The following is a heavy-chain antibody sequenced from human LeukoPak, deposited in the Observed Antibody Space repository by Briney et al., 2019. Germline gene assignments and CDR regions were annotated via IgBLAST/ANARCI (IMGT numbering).Heavy chain of an antibody. CDR1: GYTFTSYY. CDR3: ARDRSSGYYRGYNWFDP. J-gene: IGHJ5*02. Sequence: VASVKVSCKASGYTFTSYYMHWVRQAPGQGLEWMGIINPSGGSTSYAQKFQGRVTMTRDTSTSTVYMELSSLRSEDTAVYYCARDRSSGYYRGYNWFDPWGQGTLVTVSS. D-gene: IGHD3-22*01. V-gene: IGHV1-46*01. CDR2: INPSGGST.